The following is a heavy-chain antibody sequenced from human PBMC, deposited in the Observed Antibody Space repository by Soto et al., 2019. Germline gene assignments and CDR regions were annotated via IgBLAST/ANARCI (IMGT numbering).Heavy chain of an antibody. CDR2: IYPSGST. J-gene: IGHJ4*02. V-gene: IGHV4-30-2*01. CDR1: GGSITSGGYS. CDR3: ARYASGSYYTYYFDY. Sequence: SETLSLTCAFSGGSITSGGYSWSWIRQPPGKGLEWIAYIYPSGSTYYNPSLKSRVTLSIDRSKNRFSLKLSSVTAADTAVYFCARYASGSYYTYYFDYWGQGTLVTVSS. D-gene: IGHD3-10*01.